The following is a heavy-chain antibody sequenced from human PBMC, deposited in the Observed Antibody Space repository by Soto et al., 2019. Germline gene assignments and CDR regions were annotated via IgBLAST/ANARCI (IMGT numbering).Heavy chain of an antibody. D-gene: IGHD2-15*01. Sequence: QVQLVESGGGVVQPGRSLRLSCAASGFTFSSYGMHWVRQAPDKGLEWVAVIWYDGSNKYYADSVKGRFTISRDNSKNTLSLQMNSLRAEDTAVYYCASEYCSGGRCYYYGMDVWGQWTTVTVSS. V-gene: IGHV3-33*01. CDR3: ASEYCSGGRCYYYGMDV. J-gene: IGHJ6*02. CDR1: GFTFSSYG. CDR2: IWYDGSNK.